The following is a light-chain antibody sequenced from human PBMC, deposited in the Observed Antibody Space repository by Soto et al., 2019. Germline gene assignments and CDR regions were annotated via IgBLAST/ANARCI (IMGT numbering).Light chain of an antibody. CDR2: AAS. CDR1: QSISSY. V-gene: IGKV1-39*01. Sequence: DIQMTQSPSSLSASVGDRVTITCRASQSISSYLNWYQQKPGKAPKLLIYAASSLQSGVPSRFSGSGSGTDFTLTISSLPPEDFATYYCQQSYSTLWTFGQGTKVEI. CDR3: QQSYSTLWT. J-gene: IGKJ1*01.